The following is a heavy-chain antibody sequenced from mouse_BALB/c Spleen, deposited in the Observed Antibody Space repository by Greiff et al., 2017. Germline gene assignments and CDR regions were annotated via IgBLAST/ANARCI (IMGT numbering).Heavy chain of an antibody. CDR1: GFNIKDTY. D-gene: IGHD4-1*01. J-gene: IGHJ4*01. Sequence: EVQLVESGAELVKPGASVKLSCTASGFNIKDTYMHWVKQRPEQGLEWIGRIDPANGNTKYDPKFQGKATITADTSSNTAYLQLSSLTSEDTAVYYCARYGTGYAMDYWGQGTSVTVSS. CDR3: ARYGTGYAMDY. CDR2: IDPANGNT. V-gene: IGHV14-3*02.